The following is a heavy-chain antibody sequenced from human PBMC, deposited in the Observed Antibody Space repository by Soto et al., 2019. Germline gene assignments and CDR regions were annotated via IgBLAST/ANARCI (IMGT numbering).Heavy chain of an antibody. D-gene: IGHD2-2*02. CDR1: GFSLNSTGMG. CDR2: IYWNDDK. J-gene: IGHJ4*02. Sequence: QITLKESGPTLVRPTQTLTLTCSFSGFSLNSTGMGVGWIRQPPGKALEWLAFIYWNDDKRYSSSLKSSLSITKDTSENQVVLTRTNMDSVATARYYCAHSYGSSTSCYRGFDYWCQGTRVTVSS. V-gene: IGHV2-5*01. CDR3: AHSYGSSTSCYRGFDY.